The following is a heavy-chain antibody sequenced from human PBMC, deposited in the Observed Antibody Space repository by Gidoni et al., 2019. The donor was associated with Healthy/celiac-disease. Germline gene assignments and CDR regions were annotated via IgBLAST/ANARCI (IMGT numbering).Heavy chain of an antibody. V-gene: IGHV3-23*01. CDR1: GFTFSSYA. CDR3: AKDFSRAVDTAMDPQDPLDY. D-gene: IGHD5-18*01. CDR2: ISGSGGST. J-gene: IGHJ4*02. Sequence: EVQLLESGGGLVQPGGSLRLSCAASGFTFSSYAMSWVRQAPGKGLEWVSAISGSGGSTYYADSVKGRFTISRDNSKNTLYLQMNSLRAEDTAVYYCAKDFSRAVDTAMDPQDPLDYWGQGTLVTVSS.